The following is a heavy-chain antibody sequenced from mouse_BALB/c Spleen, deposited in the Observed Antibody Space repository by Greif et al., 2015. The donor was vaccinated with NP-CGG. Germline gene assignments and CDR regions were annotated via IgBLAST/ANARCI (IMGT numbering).Heavy chain of an antibody. J-gene: IGHJ4*01. CDR2: IRNKANGYTT. V-gene: IGHV7-3*02. Sequence: EVKLVESGGGLVQPGGSLRLSCATSGFTFTDYYMSWVRQPPGKALEWLGFIRNKANGYTTEYSASVKGRFTISRDNSQSILYLQMNTLRAEDSATYYCARDETTVVESPYAMDYWGQGTSVTVSS. CDR3: ARDETTVVESPYAMDY. CDR1: GFTFTDYY. D-gene: IGHD1-1*01.